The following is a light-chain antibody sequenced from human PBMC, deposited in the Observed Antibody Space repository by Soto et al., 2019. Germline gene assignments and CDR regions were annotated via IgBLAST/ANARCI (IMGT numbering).Light chain of an antibody. CDR1: QNIDIY. V-gene: IGKV1-39*01. CDR2: GAS. J-gene: IGKJ3*01. Sequence: DIPMTQSPSSLSASVGDRVTITCRASQNIDIYLNWYQQKQGKAPKLLIYGASTLQSGVPSRFSGSGSGTDFTLTINNLQPEDIGSYYCQKTYSTPFTFGPGTNVDIK. CDR3: QKTYSTPFT.